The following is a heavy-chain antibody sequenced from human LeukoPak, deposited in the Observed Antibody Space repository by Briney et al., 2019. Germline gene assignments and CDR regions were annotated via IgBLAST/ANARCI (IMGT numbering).Heavy chain of an antibody. CDR2: ISSSSSYI. CDR3: AREREVYCSSTSCRDY. J-gene: IGHJ4*02. CDR1: GFTFSSYS. D-gene: IGHD2-2*01. V-gene: IGHV3-21*01. Sequence: GGSLRLPCAASGFTFSSYSMNWVRQAPGKGLEWVSSISSSSSYIYYADPVKGRFTISRDNAKNSLYLQMNSLRAEDTAVYYCAREREVYCSSTSCRDYWGQGTLVTVSS.